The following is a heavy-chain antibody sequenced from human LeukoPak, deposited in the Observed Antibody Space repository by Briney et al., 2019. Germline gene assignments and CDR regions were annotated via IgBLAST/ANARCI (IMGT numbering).Heavy chain of an antibody. CDR3: ARNLRGAVTGTGY. CDR2: IYYSGNT. Sequence: SETLSLTCTVSGVSIGSYYWGWIRQPPGKGLEWIGSIYYSGNTYYNPSLKSRVTISVDTSKNQFSLKLSSVTAADTAIYYCARNLRGAVTGTGYWGQGTLVTVSS. CDR1: GVSIGSYY. V-gene: IGHV4-39*01. J-gene: IGHJ4*02. D-gene: IGHD6-19*01.